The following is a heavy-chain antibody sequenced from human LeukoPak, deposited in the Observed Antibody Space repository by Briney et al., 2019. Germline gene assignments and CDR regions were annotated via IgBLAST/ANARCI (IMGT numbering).Heavy chain of an antibody. V-gene: IGHV4-34*01. CDR3: ARDGVVTASDY. J-gene: IGHJ4*02. Sequence: PSETLSLTCAVYGGSFSGYYWSWIRQPPGKGLEWIGEINHSGGTNYNPSLKSRVTMSVDTSKNQFSLKLSSVTAADTAVYYCARDGVVTASDYWGQGTLVTVSS. CDR2: INHSGGT. D-gene: IGHD2-21*02. CDR1: GGSFSGYY.